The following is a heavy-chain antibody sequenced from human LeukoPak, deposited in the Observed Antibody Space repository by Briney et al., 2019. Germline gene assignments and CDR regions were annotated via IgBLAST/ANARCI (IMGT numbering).Heavy chain of an antibody. CDR3: AKGGIIMTAMSGQPGVYDN. J-gene: IGHJ4*02. D-gene: IGHD2-21*02. V-gene: IGHV3-53*01. CDR2: IYSGGST. Sequence: GGSLRLSCAASGFTVSSNYMNWVRQAPGKGLEWVSIIYSGGSTFYADSVKGRFTISRDNSKNTLHLQMNSLRAEDTAVYLCAKGGIIMTAMSGQPGVYDNWGQGTLVTVSS. CDR1: GFTVSSNY.